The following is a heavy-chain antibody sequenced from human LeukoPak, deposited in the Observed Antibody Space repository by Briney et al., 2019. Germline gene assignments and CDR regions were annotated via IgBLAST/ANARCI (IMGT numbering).Heavy chain of an antibody. J-gene: IGHJ6*04. V-gene: IGHV3-30-3*01. D-gene: IGHD3-10*01. CDR1: GFTFSSNA. CDR3: ARAPYYYGSGHYGMDV. CDR2: ISYDGSNK. Sequence: GRSLRLSCTASGFTFSSNAMHWVRQTPDKGLEWVAVISYDGSNKHYADSVKGRFTISRDNSKNTLYLQMNSLRAEDTAVYYCARAPYYYGSGHYGMDVWGKGTTVTVSS.